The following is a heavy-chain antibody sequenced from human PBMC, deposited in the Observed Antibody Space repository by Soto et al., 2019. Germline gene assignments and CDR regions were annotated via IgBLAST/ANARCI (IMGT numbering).Heavy chain of an antibody. J-gene: IGHJ6*02. CDR2: ISGSGGST. D-gene: IGHD6-19*01. CDR1: GGTFSSYA. Sequence: VQLVQSGAEVKKPGSSVKVSCKASGGTFSSYAMSWVRQAPGKGLEWVSAISGSGGSTYYADSVKGRFTISRDNSKNTLYLQMNSLRAEDTAVYYCAKYQWLPEWGFYYYYGMDVWGQGTTVTVSS. CDR3: AKYQWLPEWGFYYYYGMDV. V-gene: IGHV3-23*04.